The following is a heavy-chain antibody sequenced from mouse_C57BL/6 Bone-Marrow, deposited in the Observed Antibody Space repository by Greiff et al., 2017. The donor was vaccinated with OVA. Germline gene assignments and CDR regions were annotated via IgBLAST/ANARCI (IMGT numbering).Heavy chain of an antibody. CDR1: GFSLTSYG. D-gene: IGHD2-12*01. Sequence: QVQLQQSGPGLVQPSQSLSITCTVSGFSLTSYGVHWVRQSPGKGLEWLGVIWRGGSTDYNAAFMSRLSITKDNSKSQVFFKMHSLQADDTAIYYCAKNYDGGDYYAMDYWGQGTSVTVSS. V-gene: IGHV2-5*01. CDR3: AKNYDGGDYYAMDY. CDR2: IWRGGST. J-gene: IGHJ4*01.